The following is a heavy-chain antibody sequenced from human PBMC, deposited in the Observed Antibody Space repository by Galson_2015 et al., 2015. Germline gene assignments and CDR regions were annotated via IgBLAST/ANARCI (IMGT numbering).Heavy chain of an antibody. V-gene: IGHV3-15*01. CDR1: GFTFANAW. Sequence: SLRLSCAASGFTFANAWMSWVRQAPGKGLEWVGRIKSKPDGETIDYATSVEGRFTISRDDSKNTVFLQMSSLRAEDTAVYYCTTDPEDWGQGILVTVSS. CDR3: TTDPED. CDR2: IKSKPDGETI. D-gene: IGHD1-14*01. J-gene: IGHJ4*02.